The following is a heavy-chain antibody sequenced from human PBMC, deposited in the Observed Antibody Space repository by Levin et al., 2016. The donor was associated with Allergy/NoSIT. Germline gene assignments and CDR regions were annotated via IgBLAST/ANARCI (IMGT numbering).Heavy chain of an antibody. CDR2: ISDSSHHL. CDR3: ARVPYGSIVTSGSYFDL. V-gene: IGHV3-23*01. J-gene: IGHJ2*01. Sequence: GGSLRLSCAASGFNFRYFAMSWVRQAPGKGLEWVSSISDSSHHLQYAPSVKGRFTISRDNSKNTVYVQMTSLRVDDTALYYCARVPYGSIVTSGSYFDLWGRGTQVTVSS. D-gene: IGHD2/OR15-2a*01. CDR1: GFNFRYFA.